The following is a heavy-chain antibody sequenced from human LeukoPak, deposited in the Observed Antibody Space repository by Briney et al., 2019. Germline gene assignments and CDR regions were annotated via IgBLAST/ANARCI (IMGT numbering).Heavy chain of an antibody. V-gene: IGHV4-34*01. CDR1: GGSFSGYY. CDR2: INHSGST. J-gene: IGHJ4*02. Sequence: SETLSLTCAVYGGSFSGYYWSWIRQPPGKGLEWIGEINHSGSTNYNPSLKSRVTISVDTSKNQSSLKLSSVTAADTAVYYCARSSSFDYWGQGTLVTVSS. D-gene: IGHD2-2*01. CDR3: ARSSSFDY.